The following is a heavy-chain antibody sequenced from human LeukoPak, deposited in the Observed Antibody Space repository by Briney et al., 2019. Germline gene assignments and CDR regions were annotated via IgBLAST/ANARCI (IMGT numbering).Heavy chain of an antibody. CDR3: AKENGIAAAGRRGYYFDY. V-gene: IGHV3-23*01. D-gene: IGHD6-13*01. CDR2: ISGSGGST. CDR1: GFTFSSYA. J-gene: IGHJ4*02. Sequence: GGSLRLSCAASGFTFSSYAMSWVRQAPGKGLEWVSAISGSGGSTYYADSVKGRFTISRDNSKNTLYLQMNSLRAEDTAVYYCAKENGIAAAGRRGYYFDYWGQGTLVTVSS.